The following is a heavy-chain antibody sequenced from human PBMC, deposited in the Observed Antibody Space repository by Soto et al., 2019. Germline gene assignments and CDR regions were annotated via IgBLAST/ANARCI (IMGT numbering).Heavy chain of an antibody. Sequence: SETLSLTCTVSGGSISSYYWSRIRQPPGKGLEWIGYIYYSGSTNYNPSLKSRVTISVDTSKNQFSLKLSSVTAADTAVYYCAGPGITLLDYRGQGTLVTVSS. V-gene: IGHV4-59*01. J-gene: IGHJ4*02. CDR1: GGSISSYY. CDR3: AGPGITLLDY. CDR2: IYYSGST. D-gene: IGHD1-20*01.